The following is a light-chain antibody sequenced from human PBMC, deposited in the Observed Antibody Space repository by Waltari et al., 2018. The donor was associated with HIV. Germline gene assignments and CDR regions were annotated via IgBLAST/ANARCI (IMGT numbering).Light chain of an antibody. CDR1: QSIGRD. V-gene: IGKV3-15*01. CDR3: QQFNNRTPWT. CDR2: GAS. Sequence: EIVMTQSPATLSVSPGEIATLSCRASQSIGRDLAWYQQKPGQAPRLLFYGASARATGVPARFSGSGSGTESTLIISSLQSEDFAVYYCQQFNNRTPWTFGRGTRVEI. J-gene: IGKJ1*01.